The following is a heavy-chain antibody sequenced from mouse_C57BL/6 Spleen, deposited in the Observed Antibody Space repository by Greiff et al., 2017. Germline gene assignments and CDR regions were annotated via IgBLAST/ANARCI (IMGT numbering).Heavy chain of an antibody. J-gene: IGHJ2*01. CDR1: GYAFTSSW. V-gene: IGHV1-82*01. CDR3: ARYYYDSPFYFDY. Sequence: VQLQQSGPELVKPGASVKISCKASGYAFTSSWMNWVKQRPGKGLEWIGRIYPGDGDTNYNGKFKGKATLTADKSSSTAYMQLSSLTSEDSAVYFCARYYYDSPFYFDYWGQGTTLTVSS. CDR2: IYPGDGDT. D-gene: IGHD1-1*01.